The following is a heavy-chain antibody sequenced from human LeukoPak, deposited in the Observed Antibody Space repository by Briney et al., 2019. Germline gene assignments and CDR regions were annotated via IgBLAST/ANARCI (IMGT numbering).Heavy chain of an antibody. Sequence: GGSLRLSCAASGFTFSDYYMSWIRQAPGKGLEWVSYISSSGSTIYYADSVKGRFTISRDNAKNSLYLQMNSLRAEDTAVYYCARSVEMATIYYFDYWGQGTLVTVSS. CDR3: ARSVEMATIYYFDY. V-gene: IGHV3-11*01. J-gene: IGHJ4*02. CDR1: GFTFSDYY. D-gene: IGHD5-24*01. CDR2: ISSSGSTI.